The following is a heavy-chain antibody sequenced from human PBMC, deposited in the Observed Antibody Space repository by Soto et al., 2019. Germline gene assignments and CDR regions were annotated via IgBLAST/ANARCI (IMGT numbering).Heavy chain of an antibody. Sequence: EVQLVESGGGLIYPGGSLRLSCAASGLTISDAWMNWVRQAPGKGLEWVGRIKTNTEGGTTDYAAAVKGRFIVSRDDSKNTLYLQMNSLKIEDTAVYYCTTGSEEGVWGQGTTVIVSS. V-gene: IGHV3-15*07. CDR3: TTGSEEGV. CDR1: GLTISDAW. J-gene: IGHJ6*02. CDR2: IKTNTEGGTT.